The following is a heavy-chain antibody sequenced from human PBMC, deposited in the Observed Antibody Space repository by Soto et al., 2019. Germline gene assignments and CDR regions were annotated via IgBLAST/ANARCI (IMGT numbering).Heavy chain of an antibody. D-gene: IGHD2-15*01. V-gene: IGHV4-31*03. CDR2: IYYIGST. Sequence: NPSETLSLTCTVSGGSISSGGYYWNWIRQHPGKGLEWIGYIYYIGSTYYNPSLKSRVTISLDTSKNQFSLKLSSVTAADTAVYCCATLPPRIVVVVLRIPSWGQGTLVTVSS. J-gene: IGHJ4*02. CDR3: ATLPPRIVVVVLRIPS. CDR1: GGSISSGGYY.